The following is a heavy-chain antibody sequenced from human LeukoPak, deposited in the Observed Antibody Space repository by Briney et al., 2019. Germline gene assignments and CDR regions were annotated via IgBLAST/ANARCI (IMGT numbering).Heavy chain of an antibody. CDR1: GYTFTGYY. J-gene: IGHJ5*02. Sequence: ASVKVSCKASGYTFTGYYMHWVRQAPGQGLEWMGWINPNSGGTNYAQKFQGRVTMTRDTSISTAYMELRSLRSDDTAVYYCARQPTYYYGSGKGKPPFDPWGQGTLVTVSS. CDR3: ARQPTYYYGSGKGKPPFDP. V-gene: IGHV1-2*02. CDR2: INPNSGGT. D-gene: IGHD3-10*01.